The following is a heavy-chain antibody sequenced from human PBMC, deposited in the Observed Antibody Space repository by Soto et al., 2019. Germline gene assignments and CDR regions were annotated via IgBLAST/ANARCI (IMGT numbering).Heavy chain of an antibody. Sequence: EVQLVESGGGLVQPGRSLRLSCAASGFTVDDYAMHWVRQAPGKGLEWVSGISWNSGSIGYADSVKGRFTISRDNAKNSRYLQMNSLRAEDTALYYCAKDVGYCRGGSCGKWNCFDPWGQGTLVTVSS. V-gene: IGHV3-9*01. D-gene: IGHD2-15*01. J-gene: IGHJ5*02. CDR3: AKDVGYCRGGSCGKWNCFDP. CDR2: ISWNSGSI. CDR1: GFTVDDYA.